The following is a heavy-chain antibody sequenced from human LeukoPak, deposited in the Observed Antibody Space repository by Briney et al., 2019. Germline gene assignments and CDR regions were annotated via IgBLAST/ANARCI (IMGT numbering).Heavy chain of an antibody. Sequence: SETLSLTCTVSGDSISSVNYYWSWIRQPAGKGLEWIGRIYTSGNTNYNPSLKSRITISVDTSKNQFSLKLRSVTAADTAVYYCAGSRGLWFGESPDYFEYWGQGTLVTVSS. CDR1: GDSISSVNYY. CDR3: AGSRGLWFGESPDYFEY. V-gene: IGHV4-61*02. J-gene: IGHJ4*02. D-gene: IGHD3-10*01. CDR2: IYTSGNT.